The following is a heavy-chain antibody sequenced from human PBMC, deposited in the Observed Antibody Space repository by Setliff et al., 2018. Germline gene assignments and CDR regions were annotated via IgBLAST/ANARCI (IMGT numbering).Heavy chain of an antibody. CDR2: VIPNFGTT. CDR3: AREVVVVKSAINYYYYMDV. J-gene: IGHJ6*03. D-gene: IGHD2-2*01. V-gene: IGHV1-69*05. Sequence: SVKVSCKASGGTFRSYGISWVRQAPGQGLEWMGGVIPNFGTTSYAQKFQGRVTITTDESTNTAYMELSGLRSDDTAVFYCAREVVVVKSAINYYYYMDVWGKGTTVTVSS. CDR1: GGTFRSYG.